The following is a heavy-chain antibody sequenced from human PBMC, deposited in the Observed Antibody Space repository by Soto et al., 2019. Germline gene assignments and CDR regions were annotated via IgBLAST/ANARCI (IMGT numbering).Heavy chain of an antibody. Sequence: ASVKVSCKVSGYTLTELSMHWVRQAPGKGLEWMGGFDPEDGETIYAQKFQGRVTMTEDTSTDTAYMELSSLRSEDTAVYYCECDRDYGFGRDAIDVWGQGTTVTVSS. V-gene: IGHV1-24*01. D-gene: IGHD4-17*01. J-gene: IGHJ3*01. CDR3: ECDRDYGFGRDAIDV. CDR1: GYTLTELS. CDR2: FDPEDGET.